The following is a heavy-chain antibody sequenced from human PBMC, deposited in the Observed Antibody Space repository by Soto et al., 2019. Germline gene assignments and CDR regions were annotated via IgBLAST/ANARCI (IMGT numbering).Heavy chain of an antibody. D-gene: IGHD3-16*01. Sequence: EVQLLESGGGLVQPGGSLRLSCAVSGFTFSTYAMSWVRQAPGKGLEWVSGISSSGGSTYYADSVKGRFNISRDNSKNTLYLQMNSLRAEDTAVYYCAKTGGMGYYYFNMDVWHKGTTVTVSS. CDR2: ISSSGGST. CDR1: GFTFSTYA. V-gene: IGHV3-23*01. J-gene: IGHJ6*03. CDR3: AKTGGMGYYYFNMDV.